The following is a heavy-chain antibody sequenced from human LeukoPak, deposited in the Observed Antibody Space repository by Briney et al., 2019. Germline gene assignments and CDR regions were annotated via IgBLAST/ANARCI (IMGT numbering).Heavy chain of an antibody. Sequence: SETLSLTCTVSGGSISSYYWSWIRQPPGKGLEWIGEINHSGSTNYNPSLKSRVTISVDTSKNQFSLKLSSVTAADTAVYYCAREALAVAGPWGQGTLVTVSS. CDR1: GGSISSYY. V-gene: IGHV4-34*01. CDR3: AREALAVAGP. CDR2: INHSGST. J-gene: IGHJ5*02. D-gene: IGHD6-19*01.